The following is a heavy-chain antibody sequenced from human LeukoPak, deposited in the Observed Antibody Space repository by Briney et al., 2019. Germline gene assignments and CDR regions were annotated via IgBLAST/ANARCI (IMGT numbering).Heavy chain of an antibody. CDR1: GFTFSSPW. CDR3: TRGNLAAGGAFDI. CDR2: IHREESSI. D-gene: IGHD6-13*01. Sequence: PGGSLRLSCAVSGFTFSSPWIHWVRQAPGKGLVWVSRIHREESSISYADSVKGRFTISRDNAKNTLYLQMNSLRAEDTAVYYCTRGNLAAGGAFDIWGQGTVVTVSS. J-gene: IGHJ3*02. V-gene: IGHV3-74*01.